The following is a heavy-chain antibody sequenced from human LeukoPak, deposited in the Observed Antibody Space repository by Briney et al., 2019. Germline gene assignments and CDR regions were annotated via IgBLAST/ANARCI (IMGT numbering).Heavy chain of an antibody. V-gene: IGHV1-18*01. CDR1: GYTFTSYG. Sequence: ASVKVSCKASGYTFTSYGISWVRQAPGQGLEWMGWISAYNGSTNYAQKLQGRVTMTTDTSTSTAYMELRSLRSDDTAVYYCARAPEWSGYSYGYFDYWGQGTLVTVSS. CDR2: ISAYNGST. CDR3: ARAPEWSGYSYGYFDY. J-gene: IGHJ4*02. D-gene: IGHD5-18*01.